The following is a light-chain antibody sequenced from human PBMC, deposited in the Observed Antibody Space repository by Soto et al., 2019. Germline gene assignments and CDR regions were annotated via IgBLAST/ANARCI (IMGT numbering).Light chain of an antibody. CDR3: CSYAGTPYV. J-gene: IGLJ1*01. Sequence: QSALTQPRSVSASPGQSVTISCTGTRSDVGGYNYVSRYQQHPGKAPKLMIYGVSERPSGVPDRFSGSKSGNTASLTISGLQAEDEADYYCCSYAGTPYVFGTGTKVTVL. CDR2: GVS. V-gene: IGLV2-11*01. CDR1: RSDVGGYNY.